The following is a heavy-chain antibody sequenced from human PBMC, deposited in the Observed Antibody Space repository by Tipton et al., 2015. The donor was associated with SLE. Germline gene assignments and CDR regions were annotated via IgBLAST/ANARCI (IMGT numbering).Heavy chain of an antibody. Sequence: SLRLSCTVSGGSISSSTYFWGWIRQPPGRGLEWVSTITSGGATTYSADSVKGRFTMSRDNSKNTLYLRMNSLRVEDTAVYYCARGSFIMDVWGQGTTVTVSS. CDR3: ARGSFIMDV. CDR2: ITSGGATT. CDR1: GGSISSSTYF. V-gene: IGHV3-23*01. D-gene: IGHD5-12*01. J-gene: IGHJ6*02.